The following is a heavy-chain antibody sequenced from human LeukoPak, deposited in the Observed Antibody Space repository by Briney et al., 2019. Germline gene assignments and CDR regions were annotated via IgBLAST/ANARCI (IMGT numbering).Heavy chain of an antibody. J-gene: IGHJ4*02. CDR1: GLTFSSYG. CDR2: ISYDGSNK. V-gene: IGHV3-30*18. D-gene: IGHD6-13*01. Sequence: PGRSLRFSCAASGLTFSSYGMHWVRKAPGKALEWVAVISYDGSNKYYAGSVKGRFTISRDNSKNTLYLQMNSLRAEDTAVYYCAKWGSSWYYDYWGQGTLVTVSS. CDR3: AKWGSSWYYDY.